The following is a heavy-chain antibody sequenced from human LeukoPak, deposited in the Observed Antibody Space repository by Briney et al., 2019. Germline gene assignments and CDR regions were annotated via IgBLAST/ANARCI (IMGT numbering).Heavy chain of an antibody. V-gene: IGHV1-18*01. CDR3: AREPPRRIAAAGTRWFDP. CDR1: GYTFTSYG. D-gene: IGHD6-13*01. J-gene: IGHJ5*02. Sequence: GASVKVSCKASGYTFTSYGISWVRQAPGQGLEGMGWISANNGNTKYAQNLQGRVTMTTDTSTSTAYMELRSLRSDDTAVYYCAREPPRRIAAAGTRWFDPWGQGTLVTVSS. CDR2: ISANNGNT.